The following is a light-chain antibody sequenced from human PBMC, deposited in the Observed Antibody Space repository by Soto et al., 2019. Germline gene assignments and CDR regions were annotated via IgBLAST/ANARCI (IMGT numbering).Light chain of an antibody. CDR3: CAYAGSYV. CDR1: SSDVGGYNY. J-gene: IGLJ1*01. V-gene: IGLV2-11*01. CDR2: DVS. Sequence: QSALTQPRSVSGSPGQSVTISRTGTSSDVGGYNYVSWYQQHPGKAPKLMIYDVSKRPSGVPDRFSGSKSGNTASLTISGLQAEDEADYYCCAYAGSYVFGTGTKLTAL.